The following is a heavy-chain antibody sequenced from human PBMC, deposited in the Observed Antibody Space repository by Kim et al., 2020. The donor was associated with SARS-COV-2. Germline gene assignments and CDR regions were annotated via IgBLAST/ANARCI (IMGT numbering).Heavy chain of an antibody. D-gene: IGHD3-22*01. Sequence: GGSLRLSCAASGFTVSSNYMSWVRQAPGKGLEWVSVIYSGGSTYYADSVKGRFTISRDNSKNTLYLQMNSLRAEDTAVYYCARVGKGYYDRTFDYWGQGTLVTVSS. CDR3: ARVGKGYYDRTFDY. V-gene: IGHV3-53*01. CDR1: GFTVSSNY. J-gene: IGHJ4*02. CDR2: IYSGGST.